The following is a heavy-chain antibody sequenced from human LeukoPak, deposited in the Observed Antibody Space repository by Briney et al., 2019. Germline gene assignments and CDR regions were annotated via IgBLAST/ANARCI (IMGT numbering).Heavy chain of an antibody. Sequence: PSETLSLTCAVYGGSFSGYYWSWIRQPPGKGLEWIGEINHSGSTNYNPSLKSRVTISVDTPKNQFSLKLSSVTAADTAVYYCARVGSYYVHDYWGQGTLVTVSS. V-gene: IGHV4-34*01. J-gene: IGHJ4*02. CDR3: ARVGSYYVHDY. CDR2: INHSGST. D-gene: IGHD1-26*01. CDR1: GGSFSGYY.